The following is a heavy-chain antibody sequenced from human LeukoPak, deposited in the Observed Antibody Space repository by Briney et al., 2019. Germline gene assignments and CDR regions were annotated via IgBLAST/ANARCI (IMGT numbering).Heavy chain of an antibody. CDR2: IIPILGIA. J-gene: IGHJ4*02. V-gene: IGHV1-69*04. CDR1: GGTFSSYT. CDR3: ARDRGITMVRGVKSNSFDY. Sequence: SVKVSCKTSGGTFSSYTISWVRQAPGQGLEWMGRIIPILGIANYAQKFQGRVTITADKSTSTAYMELSSLRSEDTAVYYCARDRGITMVRGVKSNSFDYWGQGTLVTVSS. D-gene: IGHD3-10*01.